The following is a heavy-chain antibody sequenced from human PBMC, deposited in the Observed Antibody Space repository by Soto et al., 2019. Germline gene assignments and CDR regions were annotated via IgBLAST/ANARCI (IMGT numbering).Heavy chain of an antibody. CDR2: ISYDESDK. D-gene: IGHD6-19*01. CDR3: ARDLSVAGPDY. Sequence: PGGSMRLSCAASGFTFRSYAMHWVRQAPDKGLEWVAVISYDESDKYYADSLKGRFTISRDNSKNTLYLQMNSLRGEDTAVYYCARDLSVAGPDYWGQGTLVTVSS. J-gene: IGHJ4*02. CDR1: GFTFRSYA. V-gene: IGHV3-30*03.